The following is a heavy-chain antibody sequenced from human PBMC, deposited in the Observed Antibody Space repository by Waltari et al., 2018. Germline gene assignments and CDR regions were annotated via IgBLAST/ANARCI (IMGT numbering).Heavy chain of an antibody. CDR2: VDRSGRT. CDR3: ARDRGRGLYLDS. V-gene: IGHV4-4*03. J-gene: IGHJ4*02. Sequence: QLQLQESGPGHVKPLGTLSLTCVVSDEPMISSYCWSWVRQAPGKGLEWIGQVDRSGRTNYNPSFASRVIMSLDTSINHFSLNIVSATAADTAVYYCARDRGRGLYLDSWGRGTLVSVSP. CDR1: DEPMISSYC. D-gene: IGHD2-15*01.